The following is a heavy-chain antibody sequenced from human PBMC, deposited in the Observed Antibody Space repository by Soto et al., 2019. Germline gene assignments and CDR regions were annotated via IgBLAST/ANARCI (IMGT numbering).Heavy chain of an antibody. CDR2: IRSKAYGGTT. Sequence: SLRLSCTASGFTFGDYAMSWFRQAPGKGLEWVGFIRSKAYGGTTEYAASVKGRFTISRDDSKSIAYLQMNSLKTEDTAMYYCTRDLYGDYEVFDYWGQGTLVTVSS. J-gene: IGHJ4*02. CDR3: TRDLYGDYEVFDY. CDR1: GFTFGDYA. V-gene: IGHV3-49*03. D-gene: IGHD4-17*01.